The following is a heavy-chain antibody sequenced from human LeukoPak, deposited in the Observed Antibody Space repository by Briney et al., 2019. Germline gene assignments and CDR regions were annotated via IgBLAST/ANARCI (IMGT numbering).Heavy chain of an antibody. CDR1: GGSISSYY. D-gene: IGHD4-23*01. CDR2: IYPSGST. Sequence: SETLSPTCTVSGGSISSYYWSWIRQPAGEGLEWIGRIYPSGSTIYNPSLKSRVSISVDQSMNQFSLKLSSVTAADTAVYYCARSYGGNPMYFFDSWGQGTLVTVSS. CDR3: ARSYGGNPMYFFDS. J-gene: IGHJ4*02. V-gene: IGHV4-4*07.